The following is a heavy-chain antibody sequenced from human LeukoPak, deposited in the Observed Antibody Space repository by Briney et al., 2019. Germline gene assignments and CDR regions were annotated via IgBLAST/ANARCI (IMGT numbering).Heavy chain of an antibody. CDR3: AREGTSSGWFYYSYYYMDV. D-gene: IGHD6-19*01. Sequence: ASVKVSCKASGYTFTNYGISWVRQAPGQGLEWMGWISAYNGNTNYAQKLQGRVTMTTDTSTNTAYMELRSLRSDDTAVYYCAREGTSSGWFYYSYYYMDVWGKGTTVTVSS. J-gene: IGHJ6*03. V-gene: IGHV1-18*01. CDR1: GYTFTNYG. CDR2: ISAYNGNT.